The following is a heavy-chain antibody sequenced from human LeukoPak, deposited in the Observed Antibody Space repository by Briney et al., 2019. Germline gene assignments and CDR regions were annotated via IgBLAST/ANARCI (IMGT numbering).Heavy chain of an antibody. CDR2: IYSSGST. CDR3: ARVGYSYGYGDFDY. V-gene: IGHV4-39*07. J-gene: IGHJ4*02. D-gene: IGHD5-18*01. CDR1: GASVSGSPYY. Sequence: SETLSLTCTVSGASVSGSPYYWGWIRQPPGKGLEWIGSIYSSGSTYYNASLQSRVTISIETSKNQFSLKLSSVTAADTAVYYCARVGYSYGYGDFDYWGQGTLVTVSS.